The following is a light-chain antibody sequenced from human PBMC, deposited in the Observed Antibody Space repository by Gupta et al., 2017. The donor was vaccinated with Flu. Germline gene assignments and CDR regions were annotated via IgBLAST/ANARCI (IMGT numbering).Light chain of an antibody. Sequence: GDRVTITCRASQSVSADVNWYQQKPGEAPKLLIYAASTLQSGVPPRFSGSGSGKDFTLTISSLQPEDVATFYCQQTYSNPITFGQGTRLEIK. V-gene: IGKV1-39*01. CDR3: QQTYSNPIT. CDR1: QSVSAD. CDR2: AAS. J-gene: IGKJ5*01.